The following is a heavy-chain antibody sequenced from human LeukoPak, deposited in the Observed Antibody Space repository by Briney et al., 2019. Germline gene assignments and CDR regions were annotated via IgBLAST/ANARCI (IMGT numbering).Heavy chain of an antibody. CDR3: ARGHNRSLPSGY. V-gene: IGHV4-34*01. Sequence: SETLSLTCAVYGGSFSGYYWSWIRQPPGKGLEWIGEINHSGSTNYNPSLKSRVTISVDTSENQFSLKLSSVTAADTAVYYCARGHNRSLPSGYWGQGTLVTVSS. J-gene: IGHJ4*02. CDR2: INHSGST. D-gene: IGHD3-3*01. CDR1: GGSFSGYY.